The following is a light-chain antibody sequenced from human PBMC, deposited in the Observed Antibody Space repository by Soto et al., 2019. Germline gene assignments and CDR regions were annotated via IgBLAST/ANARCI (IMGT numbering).Light chain of an antibody. V-gene: IGKV1-17*01. CDR1: QGIRSD. CDR2: AAS. J-gene: IGKJ2*01. CDR3: LQHNSYPYT. Sequence: DIQMTQSPSSLSASVGDRVTITCRASQGIRSDLGWYQQKPGKAPKRLIYAASSLLSGVPSRFSGSGAGTEFTLTISSLQPEDSATYYCLQHNSYPYTFGQGTKLEIK.